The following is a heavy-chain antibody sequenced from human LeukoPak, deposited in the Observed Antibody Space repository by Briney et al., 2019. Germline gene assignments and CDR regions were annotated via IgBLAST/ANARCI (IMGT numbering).Heavy chain of an antibody. J-gene: IGHJ3*02. Sequence: PGRSLRLSCAASGFTFSSYAMHWVRQAPGKGLEWVAVISYDGSNKYYADSVKGRFTISRDNSKNTLYLQMNSLRAEDTAVYYCARDPRLLWFGQGFDIWGQGTMVTVSS. V-gene: IGHV3-30-3*01. D-gene: IGHD3-10*01. CDR3: ARDPRLLWFGQGFDI. CDR2: ISYDGSNK. CDR1: GFTFSSYA.